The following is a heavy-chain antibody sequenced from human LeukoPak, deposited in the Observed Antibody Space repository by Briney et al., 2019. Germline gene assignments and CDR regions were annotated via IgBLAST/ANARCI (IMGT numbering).Heavy chain of an antibody. CDR2: ISSSGSTM. Sequence: GGSLRLSCAASGFSFSSYEMNWVRQAPGKGLERVSYISSSGSTMYYADSVKGRFTISRDNAKNSLYLQMNSLRAEDTAVYYCARFDTDWLSYYFDYWGQGTLVTVSS. V-gene: IGHV3-48*03. CDR1: GFSFSSYE. D-gene: IGHD3-9*01. CDR3: ARFDTDWLSYYFDY. J-gene: IGHJ4*02.